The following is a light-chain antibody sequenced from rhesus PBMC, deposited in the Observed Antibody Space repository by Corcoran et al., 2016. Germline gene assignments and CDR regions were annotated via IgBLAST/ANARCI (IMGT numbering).Light chain of an antibody. Sequence: DIQMTQSPSSLSASVGDTVTITCQASQGISSWLAWYQKKPGKAPKPLLYKASSLQSGVPSRFSGSGSGTAFTLTISGLQPEDFATYDCLRFSSSPFTFGPGTKLDI. CDR3: LRFSSSPFT. CDR2: KAS. J-gene: IGKJ3*01. V-gene: IGKV1-22*01. CDR1: QGISSW.